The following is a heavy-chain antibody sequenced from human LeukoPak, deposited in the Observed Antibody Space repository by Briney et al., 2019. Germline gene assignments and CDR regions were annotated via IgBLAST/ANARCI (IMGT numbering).Heavy chain of an antibody. J-gene: IGHJ4*02. CDR3: ARDLSYPLYYFDY. CDR2: LYTSGST. D-gene: IGHD2-2*01. Sequence: SETLSPTCTVSGGSISSYSWSWIRQPAGKGLEWIGRLYTSGSTNYNPSVTSRVTMSLDTSKNQFSLKMKYVTAADTAVYYCARDLSYPLYYFDYWGQGTLVTVSS. CDR1: GGSISSYS. V-gene: IGHV4-4*07.